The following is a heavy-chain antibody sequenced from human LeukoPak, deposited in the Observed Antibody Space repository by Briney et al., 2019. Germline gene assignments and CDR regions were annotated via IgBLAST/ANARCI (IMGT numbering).Heavy chain of an antibody. CDR3: AKDPSPIVRANRGAFDI. D-gene: IGHD1-26*01. V-gene: IGHV3-23*01. CDR1: GFTFSSYA. J-gene: IGHJ3*02. Sequence: GGSLRLSCAASGFTFSSYAMSWVRQAPGKGLEWVSAISGSGGSTYYADSVKGRFTISRDNSKNTLYLQMNSLRAEDTAVYYCAKDPSPIVRANRGAFDIWGQGTMVTVSS. CDR2: ISGSGGST.